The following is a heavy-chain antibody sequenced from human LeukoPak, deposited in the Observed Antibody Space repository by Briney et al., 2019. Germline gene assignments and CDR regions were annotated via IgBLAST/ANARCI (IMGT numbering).Heavy chain of an antibody. J-gene: IGHJ6*03. CDR2: MNPNSGNT. Sequence: GASVKVSCKASGYTFTSYDINWVRQATGQGLEWMGWMNPNSGNTGYAQKFQGRVTMTRNTSISTAYMELSSLRSEDTAVYYCARVMGQWLIQSRYYYYYYMDVWGKGTTVTVSS. CDR1: GYTFTSYD. V-gene: IGHV1-8*01. D-gene: IGHD6-19*01. CDR3: ARVMGQWLIQSRYYYYYYMDV.